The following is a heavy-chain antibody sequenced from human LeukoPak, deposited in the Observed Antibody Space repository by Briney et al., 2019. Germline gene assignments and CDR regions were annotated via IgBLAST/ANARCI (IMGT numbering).Heavy chain of an antibody. CDR2: IYYSGST. Sequence: SETLSLTCTVSGGSISNFYWNWIRQPPGKGLEWIGYIYYSGSTNYNPSLKSRVTISIDTSKNQFSLKLSSVTAADTAVYCCARTYYYDSSALIYYFDYWGQGTLVTVSS. CDR3: ARTYYYDSSALIYYFDY. V-gene: IGHV4-59*01. D-gene: IGHD3-22*01. CDR1: GGSISNFY. J-gene: IGHJ4*02.